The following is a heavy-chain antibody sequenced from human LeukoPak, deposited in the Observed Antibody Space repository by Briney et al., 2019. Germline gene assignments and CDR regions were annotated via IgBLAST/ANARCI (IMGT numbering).Heavy chain of an antibody. Sequence: GGSLRLSCAASGFTFSSYRMYWVRQAPGKGLVWVSRINSDGSSTTYADSVKGRFTISRDNSKNTLFLQMNSLRAEDTAVYFCARDVGGGDTFDYWGQGTLVTVSS. V-gene: IGHV3-74*01. CDR2: INSDGSST. D-gene: IGHD2-21*02. CDR1: GFTFSSYR. J-gene: IGHJ4*02. CDR3: ARDVGGGDTFDY.